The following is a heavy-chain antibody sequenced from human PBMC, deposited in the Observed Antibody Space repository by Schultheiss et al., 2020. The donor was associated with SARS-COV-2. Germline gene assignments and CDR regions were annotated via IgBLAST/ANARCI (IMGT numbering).Heavy chain of an antibody. CDR1: GGSFSGYY. CDR3: ASPSYYDSSGYPNYFDY. Sequence: SETLSLTCAVYGGSFSGYYWSWIRQPPGKGLEWIGEINHSGSTNYNPSLKSRVTISVDTSKNQFSLKLSSVTAADTAVYYCASPSYYDSSGYPNYFDYWGQGTLVTVSS. CDR2: INHSGST. J-gene: IGHJ4*02. D-gene: IGHD3-22*01. V-gene: IGHV4-34*01.